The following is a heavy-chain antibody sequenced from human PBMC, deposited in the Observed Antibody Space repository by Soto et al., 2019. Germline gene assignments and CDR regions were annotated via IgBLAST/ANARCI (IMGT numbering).Heavy chain of an antibody. CDR1: GFTFSMYW. CDR2: INDDGSSR. J-gene: IGHJ4*02. CDR3: TRGPRSTSTGTGAF. Sequence: PGGSLRLSCAASGFTFSMYWMHWVRQVPGKGPEWVSRINDDGSSRNYADSVKGRFTISRNNAKNTLYLQMNDLRAEDTAVYYCTRGPRSTSTGTGAFWGQGTLVTVSS. D-gene: IGHD1-1*01. V-gene: IGHV3-74*01.